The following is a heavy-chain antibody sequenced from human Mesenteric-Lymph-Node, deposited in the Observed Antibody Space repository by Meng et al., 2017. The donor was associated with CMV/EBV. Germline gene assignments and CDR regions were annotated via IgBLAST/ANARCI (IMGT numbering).Heavy chain of an antibody. Sequence: SGGTFSSFGISWVRPAPGQGLEWMGGIVPKFGTANHAQKFLDRVTITADEATSTAYMQLNSLRSEDTAMYYCARVFRSGSWYGPFNYWGQGTLVTVSS. CDR2: IVPKFGTA. CDR1: GGTFSSFG. J-gene: IGHJ4*02. V-gene: IGHV1-69*01. D-gene: IGHD6-13*01. CDR3: ARVFRSGSWYGPFNY.